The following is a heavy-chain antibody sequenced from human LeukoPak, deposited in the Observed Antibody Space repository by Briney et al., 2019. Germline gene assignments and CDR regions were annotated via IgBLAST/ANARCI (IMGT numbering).Heavy chain of an antibody. J-gene: IGHJ4*02. CDR3: ASRLGGF. Sequence: GGSLRLSCAASGFTFSSYSMSWVRQAPEKGLEWVATIKQDGSEKYYVDSVKGRFTISRDNAKNSLYLQMNSLRAEDTAVYYCASRLGGFWGQGTLVIVSS. CDR2: IKQDGSEK. D-gene: IGHD3-16*01. V-gene: IGHV3-7*05. CDR1: GFTFSSYS.